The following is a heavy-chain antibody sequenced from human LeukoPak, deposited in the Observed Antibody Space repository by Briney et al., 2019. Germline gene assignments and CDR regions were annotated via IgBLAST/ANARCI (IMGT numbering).Heavy chain of an antibody. CDR3: ARDRTAVAGFIDY. D-gene: IGHD6-19*01. Sequence: ASVKVSCKASGYTFTGYYMHWVRQAPGQGLEWMGWINPNSGGTNYAQKFQGRVTMTRDTSISTVYMELSSLRSEDTAVYYCARDRTAVAGFIDYWGQGTLVTVSS. V-gene: IGHV1-2*02. J-gene: IGHJ4*02. CDR2: INPNSGGT. CDR1: GYTFTGYY.